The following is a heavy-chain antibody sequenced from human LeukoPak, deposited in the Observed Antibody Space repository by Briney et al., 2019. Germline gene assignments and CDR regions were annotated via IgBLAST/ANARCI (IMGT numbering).Heavy chain of an antibody. J-gene: IGHJ3*02. V-gene: IGHV4-61*02. CDR2: IYTSGST. Sequence: KSSETLSLTCTVSGGSISSGSYYWSWIRQPAGKGLEWIGRIYTSGSTNYNPSLKSRVTISVDTSKNQFSLKLSSVTAADTAVYYCARDTFLNDAFDIWGQGTMVTVSS. CDR3: ARDTFLNDAFDI. D-gene: IGHD2/OR15-2a*01. CDR1: GGSISSGSYY.